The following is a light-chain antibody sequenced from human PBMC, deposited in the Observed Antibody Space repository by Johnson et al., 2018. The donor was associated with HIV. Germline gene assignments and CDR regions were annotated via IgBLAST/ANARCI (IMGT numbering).Light chain of an antibody. CDR3: GTWDNSLSVFV. CDR1: SSNIGNNY. CDR2: ENN. J-gene: IGLJ1*01. V-gene: IGLV1-51*02. Sequence: QAVLTQPPSVSAAPGQKVTISCSGSSSNIGNNYVSWYQQLPGTAPKLLIYENNKRPSGIPDRFSGSKSGTSATLGITGLQTGDDADYYCGTWDNSLSVFVFGTGTKVTVL.